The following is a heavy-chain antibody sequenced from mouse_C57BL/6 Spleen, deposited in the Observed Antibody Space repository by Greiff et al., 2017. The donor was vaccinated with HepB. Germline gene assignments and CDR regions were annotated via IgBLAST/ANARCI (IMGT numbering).Heavy chain of an antibody. CDR2: IYPSDSET. Sequence: QVQLQQPGAELVRPGSSVKLSCKASGYTFTSYWMDWVKQRPGQGLEWIGNIYPSDSETHYNQKFKDKATLTVDKSSSTAYMQLSSLTSEDSAVYYCALYGYDVGAYWGQGTLVTVSA. CDR3: ALYGYDVGAY. D-gene: IGHD2-2*01. V-gene: IGHV1-61*01. CDR1: GYTFTSYW. J-gene: IGHJ3*01.